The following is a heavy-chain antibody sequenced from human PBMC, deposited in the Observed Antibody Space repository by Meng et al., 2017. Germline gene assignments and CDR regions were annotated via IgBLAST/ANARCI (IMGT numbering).Heavy chain of an antibody. Sequence: SETLSLTCSVSGYSISSGYYWGWIRQPPGKGLEWIGNIFHSGSTYYNPSLKSRVTISVDTSKNQFSLRVSSVTAADTAVYYCARDNWNDAFDIWVQGTMVTVSS. CDR2: IFHSGST. CDR3: ARDNWNDAFDI. D-gene: IGHD1-1*01. CDR1: GYSISSGYY. J-gene: IGHJ3*02. V-gene: IGHV4-38-2*02.